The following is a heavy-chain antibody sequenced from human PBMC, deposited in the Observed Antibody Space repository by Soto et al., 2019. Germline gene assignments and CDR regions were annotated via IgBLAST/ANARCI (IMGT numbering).Heavy chain of an antibody. CDR2: ISYDGSNK. CDR1: GFTFSSYG. D-gene: IGHD5-18*01. J-gene: IGHJ6*02. Sequence: QVQLVESGGGVVQPGRSLRLSCAASGFTFSSYGMHWVRQAPGKGLEWVAVISYDGSNKYYADSVKGRFTISRDNSKNTLYLQMNSLRAEDTAVYYCAKERTAMAPLPYGMDVWGQGTTVTVSS. V-gene: IGHV3-30*18. CDR3: AKERTAMAPLPYGMDV.